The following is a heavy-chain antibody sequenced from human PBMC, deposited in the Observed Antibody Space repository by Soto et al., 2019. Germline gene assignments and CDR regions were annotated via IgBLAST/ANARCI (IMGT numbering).Heavy chain of an antibody. CDR2: IHWNDDK. CDR3: AHTKDSSGFLTS. D-gene: IGHD3-22*01. J-gene: IGHJ5*02. Sequence: SGPTLVNPTHPLTLTCRFSGFSLSVYGVRVIWFRQPPGETLEWLALIHWNDDKRYSPYLKSRLTITKDTSKNQVVLTLTNLDPLDTGTYFCAHTKDSSGFLTSWGQGILVTVSS. CDR1: GFSLSVYGVR. V-gene: IGHV2-5*01.